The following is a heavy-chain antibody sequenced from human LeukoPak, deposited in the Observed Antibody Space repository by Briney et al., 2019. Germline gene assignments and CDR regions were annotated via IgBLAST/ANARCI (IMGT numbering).Heavy chain of an antibody. CDR2: IFHTGTT. CDR3: ARRIVEGYYFDY. V-gene: IGHV4-59*08. J-gene: IGHJ4*02. D-gene: IGHD2-15*01. Sequence: SETLSLTCTVSGDSISSYYWSWIRQSPGKGLEWIGCIFHTGTTNYNPSLKSRVSISIDTSKNQFSLNLNSVTASDTAVYYCARRIVEGYYFDYWGQGTLVTVSS. CDR1: GDSISSYY.